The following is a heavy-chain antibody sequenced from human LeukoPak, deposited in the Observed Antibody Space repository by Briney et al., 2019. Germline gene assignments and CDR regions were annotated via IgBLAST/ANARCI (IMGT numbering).Heavy chain of an antibody. CDR2: IRYDGSNK. CDR1: GFTFSSYG. J-gene: IGHJ3*02. D-gene: IGHD3-3*01. CDR3: AKDIYDFWSGYLSYDAFDI. Sequence: GGSLRLSCAASGFTFSSYGMHWVRQAPGKGLEWVAFIRYDGSNKYYADSVKGRFTISRDNSENTLYLQMNRLRAEDTAVYYCAKDIYDFWSGYLSYDAFDIWGQGTMVTVSS. V-gene: IGHV3-30*02.